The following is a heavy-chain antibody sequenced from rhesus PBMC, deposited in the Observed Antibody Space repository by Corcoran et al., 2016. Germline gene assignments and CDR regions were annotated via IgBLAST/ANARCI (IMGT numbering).Heavy chain of an antibody. D-gene: IGHD6-43*01. Sequence: EVQPVEAGGGLAKPGGSLRLSCAASGFSFSVYYLYCVRPAPGKGVEWVAGISYTGGSKYYADSVKGRFTISRENAKNTLYLQMDSLRAEDTAVYYCAREGSSSSYYFDYWGQGVLVTVSS. CDR3: AREGSSSSYYFDY. J-gene: IGHJ4*01. CDR2: ISYTGGSK. V-gene: IGHV3S18*01. CDR1: GFSFSVYY.